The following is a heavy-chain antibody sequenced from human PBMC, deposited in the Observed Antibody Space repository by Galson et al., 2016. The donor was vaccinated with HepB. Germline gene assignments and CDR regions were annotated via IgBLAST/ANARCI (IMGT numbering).Heavy chain of an antibody. V-gene: IGHV3-30-3*01. CDR3: TKDTRPRMAPRSDSICGMDV. CDR1: GFRFGRYG. CDR2: ISYDGSNE. Sequence: SLRLSCAASGFRFGRYGMHWVRQAPGKGLEWVAMISYDGSNEYYADSVKGRVTISRDNAKNSLYLQMNSLRTEDTALYYCTKDTRPRMAPRSDSICGMDVWGQGTTVTVSS. J-gene: IGHJ6*02. D-gene: IGHD4-11*01.